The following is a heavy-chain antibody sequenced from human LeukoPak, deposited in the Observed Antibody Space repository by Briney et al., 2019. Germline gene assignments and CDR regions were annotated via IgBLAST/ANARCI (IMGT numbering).Heavy chain of an antibody. D-gene: IGHD6-13*01. J-gene: IGHJ5*01. V-gene: IGHV1-2*06. CDR2: INPNSGGT. CDR1: GYTFTDFY. Sequence: GASVKVSCKASGYTFTDFYLHWVRQAPGQGLEWMGRINPNSGGTNYAQRFQGRVTMTRDTSITTAYMELTNLRSDDTAVYYCARDVIPAADFRFDSWGQGTLVTVSS. CDR3: ARDVIPAADFRFDS.